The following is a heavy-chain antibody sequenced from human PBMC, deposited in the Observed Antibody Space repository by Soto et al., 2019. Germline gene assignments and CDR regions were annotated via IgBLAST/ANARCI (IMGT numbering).Heavy chain of an antibody. D-gene: IGHD3-16*01. Sequence: GESLKISCAASGFTFSSYAMSWVRQAPGQGLEWLSVISGSGGSTDQADSVKGRFTISRDNSKNTLHLQMISLRAEDTAVYYCAKLQGVYYYYAMDVWGQGTTVTVSS. CDR3: AKLQGVYYYYAMDV. CDR2: ISGSGGST. CDR1: GFTFSSYA. J-gene: IGHJ6*02. V-gene: IGHV3-23*01.